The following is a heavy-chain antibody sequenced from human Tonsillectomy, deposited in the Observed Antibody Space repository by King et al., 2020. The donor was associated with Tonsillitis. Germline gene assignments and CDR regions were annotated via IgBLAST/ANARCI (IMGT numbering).Heavy chain of an antibody. D-gene: IGHD3-22*01. J-gene: IGHJ4*02. Sequence: VQLVESGGGLVQPGGSLRLSCAASGFTFSSYAMSWVRQAPGKGLEWVSAISGSGGSTYYADSVKGRFTITRDNSKNTLYLQMNSLRAEDTAVLYCAKVITMIVVVILDYWGQGTLVTVSS. CDR3: AKVITMIVVVILDY. CDR1: GFTFSSYA. CDR2: ISGSGGST. V-gene: IGHV3-23*04.